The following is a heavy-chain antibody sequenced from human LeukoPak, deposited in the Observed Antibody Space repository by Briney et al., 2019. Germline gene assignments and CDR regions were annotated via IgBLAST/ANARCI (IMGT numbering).Heavy chain of an antibody. V-gene: IGHV3-30*02. Sequence: PGGSLRLSCTASGSILSDSGFDWARQAPGKGLEWVAFLRYDGRSKYYLDAVKGRFTISRDNSKNTVYLQMDSLGPEDTAVYYCAIGVNYAFDDWGQGTLVTVSS. CDR1: GSILSDSG. D-gene: IGHD1-7*01. J-gene: IGHJ4*02. CDR3: AIGVNYAFDD. CDR2: LRYDGRSK.